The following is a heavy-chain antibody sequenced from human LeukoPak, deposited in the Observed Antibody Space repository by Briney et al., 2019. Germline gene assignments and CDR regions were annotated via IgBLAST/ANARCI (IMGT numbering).Heavy chain of an antibody. J-gene: IGHJ6*02. CDR3: ARDGYYYGSGRNGMDV. CDR2: ISSSSSTI. CDR1: GFTFSSYS. Sequence: SGGSLRLSCAASGFTFSSYSMNWVRQAPGKGLERVSYISSSSSTIYYADSVKGRFTISRDNAKNSLYLQMNSLRAEDTAVYYCARDGYYYGSGRNGMDVWGQGTTVTVSS. D-gene: IGHD3-10*01. V-gene: IGHV3-48*01.